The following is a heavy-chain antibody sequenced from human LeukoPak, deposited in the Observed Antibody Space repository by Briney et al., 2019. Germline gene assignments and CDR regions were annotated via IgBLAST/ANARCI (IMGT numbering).Heavy chain of an antibody. J-gene: IGHJ4*02. CDR1: GYTFTSYG. CDR2: ISAYNGNT. CDR3: ARERDIVVITDY. V-gene: IGHV1-18*01. Sequence: ASVKVSCKASGYTFTSYGISWVRQAPGQGLEWMGWISAYNGNTNYAQNLQGRVTMTTDTSTSTAYMELRSLRSDDTAVYYCARERDIVVITDYCGQGTLVTVSS. D-gene: IGHD3-22*01.